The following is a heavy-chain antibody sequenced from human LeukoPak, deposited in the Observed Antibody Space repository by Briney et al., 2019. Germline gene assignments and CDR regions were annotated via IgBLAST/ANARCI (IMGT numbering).Heavy chain of an antibody. Sequence: PSETLSLTCTVSGGSFSSGSYYWSWIRQPAGKGLEWIGRIYTSGSTNYNPSLKSRVTISVDTSKNQFSLKLSSVTAADTAVYYCARADSSSWYRGYYFDYWGQGTLVTVSS. D-gene: IGHD6-13*01. CDR2: IYTSGST. CDR1: GGSFSSGSYY. V-gene: IGHV4-61*02. CDR3: ARADSSSWYRGYYFDY. J-gene: IGHJ4*02.